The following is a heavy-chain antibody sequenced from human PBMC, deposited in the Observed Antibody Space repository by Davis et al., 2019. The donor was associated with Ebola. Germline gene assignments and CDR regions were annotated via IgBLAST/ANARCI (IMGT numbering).Heavy chain of an antibody. CDR1: GGSFSGYY. Sequence: MPSETLSLTCAVYGGSFSGYYWSWIRQPPGKGLEWIGEINHSGSTNYNPSLKSRVTMSVDTSKNQFSLNLSSVTAVETAVYYCARHAGSIYGMDVWGQGTTVTVSS. V-gene: IGHV4-34*01. D-gene: IGHD3-10*01. J-gene: IGHJ6*02. CDR3: ARHAGSIYGMDV. CDR2: INHSGST.